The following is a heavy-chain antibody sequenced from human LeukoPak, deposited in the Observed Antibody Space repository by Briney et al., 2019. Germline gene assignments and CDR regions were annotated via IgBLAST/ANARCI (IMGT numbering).Heavy chain of an antibody. CDR1: GGSVRSASYY. CDR2: IYGSGST. Sequence: SETLSLTCTVSGGSVRSASYYWSWIRQGAGKGLEWLGRIYGSGSTNYNPSLKSRLSMSVDTSKNQFSLKLSSVTAADTAVYYCARISPLSDAFDIWGQGTMVTVSS. J-gene: IGHJ3*02. V-gene: IGHV4-61*02. CDR3: ARISPLSDAFDI.